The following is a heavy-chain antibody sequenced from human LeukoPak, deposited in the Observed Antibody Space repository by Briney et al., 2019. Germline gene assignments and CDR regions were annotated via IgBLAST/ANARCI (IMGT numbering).Heavy chain of an antibody. V-gene: IGHV1-46*01. D-gene: IGHD3-3*01. CDR3: ARAFDRGTYYDFWSGGYFDY. Sequence: ASVKVSCKASGYTFTSYGISWVRQAPGQGLEWMGIINPSGGSTSYAQKFQGRVTMTRDTSTSTVYMELSSLRSEDTAVYYCARAFDRGTYYDFWSGGYFDYWGQGTLVTVSS. CDR1: GYTFTSYG. J-gene: IGHJ4*02. CDR2: INPSGGST.